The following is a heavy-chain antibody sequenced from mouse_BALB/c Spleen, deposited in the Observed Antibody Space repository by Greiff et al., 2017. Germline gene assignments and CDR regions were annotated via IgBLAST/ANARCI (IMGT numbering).Heavy chain of an antibody. CDR2: IRLKSNNYAT. V-gene: IGHV6-6*02. Sequence: EVKLVESGGGLVQPGGSMKLSCVASGFTFSNYWMNWVRQSPEKGLEWVAEIRLKSNNYATHYAESVKGRFTISRDDSKSSVYLQMNNLRAEDTGIYYCTRNDYGYGYWGQGTTLTVSS. J-gene: IGHJ2*01. CDR1: GFTFSNYW. CDR3: TRNDYGYGY. D-gene: IGHD1-2*01.